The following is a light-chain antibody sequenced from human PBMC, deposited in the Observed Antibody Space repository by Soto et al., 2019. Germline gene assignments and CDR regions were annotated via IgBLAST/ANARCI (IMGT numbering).Light chain of an antibody. CDR3: QQLTSYPLT. Sequence: IQLTQSPSSLSASVGDRVTITCRASQGMSSYLAWYQQKPGKAPELLIYATSTLQSGVPSRFSGSGSGTDFTLTISSLQPEDFATYYCQQLTSYPLTFGQGTRLEIK. V-gene: IGKV1-9*01. CDR2: ATS. J-gene: IGKJ5*01. CDR1: QGMSSY.